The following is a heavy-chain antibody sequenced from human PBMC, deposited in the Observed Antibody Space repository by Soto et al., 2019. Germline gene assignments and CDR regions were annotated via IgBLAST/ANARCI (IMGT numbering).Heavy chain of an antibody. CDR1: GGTFSSYA. Sequence: GASVKVSCKASGGTFSSYAISWVRQAPGQGLEWMGGIIPIFGTANYAQKFQGRVTITAGESTSTAYMELSSPTSEDTAVYSCAISLLVWIAARPASSNWCDPWGQGTLVTVSS. J-gene: IGHJ5*02. CDR2: IIPIFGTA. V-gene: IGHV1-69*13. D-gene: IGHD6-6*01. CDR3: AISLLVWIAARPASSNWCDP.